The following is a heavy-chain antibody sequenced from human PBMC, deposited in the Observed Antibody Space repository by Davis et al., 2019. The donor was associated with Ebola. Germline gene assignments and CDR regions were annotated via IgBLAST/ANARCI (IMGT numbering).Heavy chain of an antibody. J-gene: IGHJ6*02. V-gene: IGHV4-61*09. D-gene: IGHD3-3*01. Sequence: PSETLSLTCTVSGGSISSGSYYWSWIRQPAGKGLEWIGHIYTSGSTNYNPSLKSRVTISVDTSKNQFSLKLSSVTAADTAVYYCARGPNDYDFWSGYYIGGMDVWGQGTTVTVSS. CDR2: IYTSGST. CDR3: ARGPNDYDFWSGYYIGGMDV. CDR1: GGSISSGSYY.